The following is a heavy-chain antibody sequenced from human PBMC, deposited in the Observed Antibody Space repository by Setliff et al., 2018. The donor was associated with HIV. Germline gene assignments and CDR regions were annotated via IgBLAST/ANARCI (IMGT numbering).Heavy chain of an antibody. CDR1: GGTFSNYA. CDR3: AREHHIAATDTRLANYFDY. J-gene: IGHJ4*02. D-gene: IGHD6-13*01. CDR2: IIPIFGSI. V-gene: IGHV1-69*05. Sequence: SVKVSCKASGGTFSNYAISWVRQAPGQGLEWMGGIIPIFGSINYAQKFQGRVTITTDESTSTAYMELSSLRSEDTAVYYCAREHHIAATDTRLANYFDYWGQGTLVTVSS.